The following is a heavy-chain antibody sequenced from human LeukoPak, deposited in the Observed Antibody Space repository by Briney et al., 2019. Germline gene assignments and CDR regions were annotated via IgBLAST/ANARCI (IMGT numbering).Heavy chain of an antibody. V-gene: IGHV1-2*02. D-gene: IGHD4-11*01. CDR2: INPNTAGT. J-gene: IGHJ5*02. Sequence: ASVKVSCKASGYTFTGYIMHWVRQAPGHGLEWMGWINPNTAGTDYAQKFQGRVSMTRDTSISTAYMELSRLRSDDAAVYFCARTYSTSSDFFDPWGQGTLVTVSS. CDR3: ARTYSTSSDFFDP. CDR1: GYTFTGYI.